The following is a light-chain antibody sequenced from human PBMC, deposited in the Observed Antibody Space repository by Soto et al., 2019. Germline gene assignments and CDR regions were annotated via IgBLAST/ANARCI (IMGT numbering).Light chain of an antibody. CDR3: QQYDRWPVT. Sequence: EVVMTQSPATLSVSPGERLTFSCTASQSVTTNLAWYQHKPGQSPRLLISGASTGASCIPPSFSGSGSGTEFTLTIDRLQSADFAVYYCQQYDRWPVTFGGGTKVDIK. CDR2: GAS. CDR1: QSVTTN. V-gene: IGKV3-15*01. J-gene: IGKJ4*01.